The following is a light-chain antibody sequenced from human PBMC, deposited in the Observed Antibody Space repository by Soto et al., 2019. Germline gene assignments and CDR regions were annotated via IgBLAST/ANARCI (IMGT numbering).Light chain of an antibody. V-gene: IGLV1-40*01. J-gene: IGLJ1*01. Sequence: QSVLTQPPSVSGAPGQRVTISCTGSSSNIGAGYDVHWYQQLPGTAPKLLIYGNSNRPSGVPDRFSGSKSGTSASLAITGLQAEDEADYYCQSYDSSLSARYVVGTGTKVTVL. CDR2: GNS. CDR3: QSYDSSLSARYV. CDR1: SSNIGAGYD.